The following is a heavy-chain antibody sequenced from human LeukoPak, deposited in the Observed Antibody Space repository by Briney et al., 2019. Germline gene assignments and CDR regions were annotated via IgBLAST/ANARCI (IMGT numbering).Heavy chain of an antibody. Sequence: SGPTLVNPTQTLTLTCTFSGFSLSTSGVGVGWIRQPPGKALEWLALIYWDDDKRYSPSLKSRLTITKDTSKNQVVLTMTNMDPVDTATYYCAHADCSGGSCYAGQGFDPWGQGTLVTVSS. CDR2: IYWDDDK. D-gene: IGHD2-15*01. J-gene: IGHJ5*02. V-gene: IGHV2-5*02. CDR3: AHADCSGGSCYAGQGFDP. CDR1: GFSLSTSGVG.